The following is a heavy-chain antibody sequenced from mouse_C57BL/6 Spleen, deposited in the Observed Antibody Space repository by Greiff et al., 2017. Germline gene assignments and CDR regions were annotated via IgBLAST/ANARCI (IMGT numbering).Heavy chain of an antibody. J-gene: IGHJ4*01. Sequence: QVQLQQSGPGLVQPSQSLSITCTVSGFSLTSYGVHWVRQSPGKGLEWLGVIWSGGSTDYNAAFISSLSISKDNSKSPVFFKMNSLQADDTAIYYCARVYYDYDDYYAMDDWGQGTSVTVSS. D-gene: IGHD2-4*01. CDR2: IWSGGST. V-gene: IGHV2-2*01. CDR3: ARVYYDYDDYYAMDD. CDR1: GFSLTSYG.